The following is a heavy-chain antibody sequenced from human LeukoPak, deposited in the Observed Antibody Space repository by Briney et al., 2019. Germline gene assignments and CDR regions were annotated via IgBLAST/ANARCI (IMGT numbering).Heavy chain of an antibody. CDR2: INHSGST. Sequence: SETLSLTCAVYGGSFSGHYWSWIRQPPGKGLEWIGEINHSGSTNYNPSLKSRVTISVDTSKNQFSLKLSSVTAADTAVYYCARGVAAAPFDYWGQGTLVTVPS. D-gene: IGHD6-13*01. CDR1: GGSFSGHY. J-gene: IGHJ4*02. V-gene: IGHV4-34*01. CDR3: ARGVAAAPFDY.